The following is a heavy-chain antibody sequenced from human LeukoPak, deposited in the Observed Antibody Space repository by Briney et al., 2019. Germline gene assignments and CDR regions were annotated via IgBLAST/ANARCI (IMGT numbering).Heavy chain of an antibody. CDR2: ISYDGSNK. D-gene: IGHD4-17*01. Sequence: PGRSLRLSCAASGFTFSSYGMHWVRQAPGKGLEWVAVISYDGSNKYYADSVKGRFTISRDNSKNTLYLQMNSLRAEDTAVYYCAKDRSYDYGDYAYFQHWGQGTLVTVSS. V-gene: IGHV3-30*18. CDR1: GFTFSSYG. CDR3: AKDRSYDYGDYAYFQH. J-gene: IGHJ1*01.